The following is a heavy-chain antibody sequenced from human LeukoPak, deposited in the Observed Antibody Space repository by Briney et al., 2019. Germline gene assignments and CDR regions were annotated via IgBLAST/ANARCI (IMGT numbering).Heavy chain of an antibody. CDR3: AREVRKHYYYGMDV. Sequence: PSETLSLTCTVSGGSISTYYWSWIRQPPGKGLEWIGYIYYSGSTNYNPSLKSRVTISVDTSKNQFSLKLSSVTAADTAVYYCAREVRKHYYYGMDVWGQGTTVTVSS. CDR2: IYYSGST. V-gene: IGHV4-59*01. CDR1: GGSISTYY. J-gene: IGHJ6*02.